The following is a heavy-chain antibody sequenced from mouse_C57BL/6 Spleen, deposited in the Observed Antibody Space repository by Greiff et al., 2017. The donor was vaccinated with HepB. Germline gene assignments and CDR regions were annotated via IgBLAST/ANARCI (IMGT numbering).Heavy chain of an antibody. CDR2: ISDGGSYT. V-gene: IGHV5-4*01. J-gene: IGHJ2*01. CDR3: ATVDY. CDR1: GFTFSSYA. Sequence: DVQLVESGGGLVKPGGSLKLSCAASGFTFSSYAMSWVRQTPEKRLEWVATISDGGSYTYYPDNVKGRFTISRDNAKNNLYLQMSHLKSEDTAMYYCATVDYWGQGTTLTVSS.